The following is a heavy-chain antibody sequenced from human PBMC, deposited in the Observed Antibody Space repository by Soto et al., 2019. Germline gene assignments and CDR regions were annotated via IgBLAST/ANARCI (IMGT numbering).Heavy chain of an antibody. D-gene: IGHD3-10*01. CDR3: ARDRGYYGSETIYYFDS. Sequence: QVQLQESGPGLVKPSQTLSLTYTVSGGSIRSGGYYWSWIRQHPGKGLEWIGYIYYIGGTYYNPSLKSRATISVDKSKNQFSLKLSSVTAADTAVYYCARDRGYYGSETIYYFDSWGQGTLVTVSS. V-gene: IGHV4-31*03. CDR2: IYYIGGT. CDR1: GGSIRSGGYY. J-gene: IGHJ4*02.